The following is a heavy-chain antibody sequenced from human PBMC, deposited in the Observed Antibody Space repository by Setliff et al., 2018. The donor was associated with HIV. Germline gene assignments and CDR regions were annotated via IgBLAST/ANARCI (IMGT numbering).Heavy chain of an antibody. D-gene: IGHD3-22*01. Sequence: GGSLRLSCLVSGFTVSTYSLNWARQAPGKRPEYVAALSRGGDNTKYADSVKGRFIISRDTSKNTLYLQMSRLRPDDTAIYYCVKPYTGYYYDGSVYDDFWGQGTLVTVSS. CDR2: LSRGGDNT. CDR1: GFTVSTYS. CDR3: VKPYTGYYYDGSVYDDF. J-gene: IGHJ4*02. V-gene: IGHV3-64D*09.